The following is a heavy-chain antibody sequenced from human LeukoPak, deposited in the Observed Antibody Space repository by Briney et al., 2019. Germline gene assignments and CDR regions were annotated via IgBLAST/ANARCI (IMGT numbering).Heavy chain of an antibody. J-gene: IGHJ4*02. Sequence: GESLKISCKGSGYNFINYWLGWVRQMPGKGLELMGIIYPGDSDTRYSPSFQGQVTISADKSISTAYVQWTSLKASDTAMYYCARRRSYSSGWDYWGQGTLVTVSS. V-gene: IGHV5-51*01. D-gene: IGHD6-19*01. CDR2: IYPGDSDT. CDR3: ARRRSYSSGWDY. CDR1: GYNFINYW.